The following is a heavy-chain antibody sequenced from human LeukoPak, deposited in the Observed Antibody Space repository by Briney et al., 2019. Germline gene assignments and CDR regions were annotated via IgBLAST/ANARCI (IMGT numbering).Heavy chain of an antibody. D-gene: IGHD6-13*01. CDR1: GYSFTNYW. Sequence: GESLKISCKGSGYSFTNYWIGWVGQMPGKGLEWMGIIYPGDSDTRYSPSFQGQVTISADKSITTAYLQWSSLKASDTAIYYCARRGSTLGWFDPWGQGTPVIVSS. V-gene: IGHV5-51*01. CDR2: IYPGDSDT. J-gene: IGHJ5*02. CDR3: ARRGSTLGWFDP.